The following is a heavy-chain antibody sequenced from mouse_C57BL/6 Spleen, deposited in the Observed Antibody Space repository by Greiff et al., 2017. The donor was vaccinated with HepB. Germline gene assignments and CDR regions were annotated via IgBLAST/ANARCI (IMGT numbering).Heavy chain of an antibody. CDR3: ARDGYGAMDY. J-gene: IGHJ4*01. D-gene: IGHD2-2*01. Sequence: EVKLVESGGGLVKPGGSLKLSCAASGFTFSSYAMSWVRQTPEKRLEWVATISDGGSYTYYPDNVTGRFTISRDNAKNNLYLQMSHLKSEDTAMYYCARDGYGAMDYWGQGTSVTVSS. CDR1: GFTFSSYA. CDR2: ISDGGSYT. V-gene: IGHV5-4*01.